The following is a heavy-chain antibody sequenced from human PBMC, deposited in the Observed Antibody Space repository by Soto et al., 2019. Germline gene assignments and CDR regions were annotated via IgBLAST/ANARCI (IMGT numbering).Heavy chain of an antibody. CDR3: AKLIKTVTAFDY. J-gene: IGHJ4*02. Sequence: GESLKISCAASGFTFSSYAMSWVRQAPGKGLEWVSAISGSGGSTYYADSVKGRFTISRDNSKNTLYLQMNSLRAEDTAVYYCAKLIKTVTAFDYWGQGTLVTVSS. V-gene: IGHV3-23*01. CDR1: GFTFSSYA. D-gene: IGHD4-4*01. CDR2: ISGSGGST.